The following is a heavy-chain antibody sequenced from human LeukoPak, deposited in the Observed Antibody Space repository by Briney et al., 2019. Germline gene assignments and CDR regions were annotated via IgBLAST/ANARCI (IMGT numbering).Heavy chain of an antibody. J-gene: IGHJ4*02. CDR3: ATAIENCSGGSCPLGY. Sequence: ASVKVSCKASGYTFTSYYMHWVRQAPGQGLEWMGIINPSGGSTSYAQKFQGRVTMTRDTSTSTVYMELSSLRAEDTAVYYCATAIENCSGGSCPLGYWGQGTLVTVSS. D-gene: IGHD2-15*01. V-gene: IGHV1-46*01. CDR2: INPSGGST. CDR1: GYTFTSYY.